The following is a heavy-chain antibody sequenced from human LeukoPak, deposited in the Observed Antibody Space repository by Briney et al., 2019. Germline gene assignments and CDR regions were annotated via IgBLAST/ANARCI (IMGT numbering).Heavy chain of an antibody. D-gene: IGHD3-16*01. V-gene: IGHV3-48*04. CDR2: ISGSSGTI. Sequence: GGSLRLSCAASGFTFSTYSMNWVRQAPGKGLEWVSYISGSSGTIYYADSVKGRFTISRDNPKTSLYLQMNSLRAEETAIYYCARRSEFGVLYYMDVWGKGTTVTVSS. CDR1: GFTFSTYS. J-gene: IGHJ6*03. CDR3: ARRSEFGVLYYMDV.